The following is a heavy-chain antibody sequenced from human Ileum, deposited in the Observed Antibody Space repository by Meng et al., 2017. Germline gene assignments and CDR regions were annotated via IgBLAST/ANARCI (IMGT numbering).Heavy chain of an antibody. D-gene: IGHD6-19*01. CDR2: IKRDGSEE. CDR3: ARSSVAVGDAFDT. Sequence: GESLKISCAASGFIFSNYWMTWVRQAPGKGLEWVASIKRDGSEEQYVASVKGRFTISRDNAETSVYLQMNSLSAEGTAVYYCARSSVAVGDAFDTWGQGTMVTVSS. J-gene: IGHJ3*02. CDR1: GFIFSNYW. V-gene: IGHV3-7*01.